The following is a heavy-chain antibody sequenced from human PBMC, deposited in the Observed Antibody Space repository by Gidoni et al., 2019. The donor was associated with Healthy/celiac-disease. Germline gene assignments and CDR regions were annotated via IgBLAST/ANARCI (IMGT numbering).Heavy chain of an antibody. V-gene: IGHV3-30-3*01. CDR1: GFTFSSYA. J-gene: IGHJ6*03. CDR2: ISYDGSNK. Sequence: QVQLVESGGGVVQPGRSLRLSCAASGFTFSSYAMHWVRQAPGKGLEWVAVISYDGSNKYYADSVKGRFTISRDNSKNTLYLQMNSLRAEDTAVYYCARDGGNSTTENYYYYYYMDVWGKGTTVTVSS. CDR3: ARDGGNSTTENYYYYYYMDV. D-gene: IGHD4-4*01.